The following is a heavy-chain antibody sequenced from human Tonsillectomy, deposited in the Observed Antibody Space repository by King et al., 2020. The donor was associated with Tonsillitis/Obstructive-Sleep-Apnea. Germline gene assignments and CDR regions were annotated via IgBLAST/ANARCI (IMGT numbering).Heavy chain of an antibody. Sequence: VQLVESGAEVKKPGASVKVSCKASGYTFTSYAISWVRQAPGQGLEWMGWISVYSGRTYYAQNFQGRVTLTTDTSTSTASMELRSLRSDDTAVYYCARERERDDVLRYSFEDYWGQGTLVTVSS. D-gene: IGHD3-9*01. CDR3: ARERERDDVLRYSFEDY. CDR1: GYTFTSYA. V-gene: IGHV1-18*01. J-gene: IGHJ4*02. CDR2: ISVYSGRT.